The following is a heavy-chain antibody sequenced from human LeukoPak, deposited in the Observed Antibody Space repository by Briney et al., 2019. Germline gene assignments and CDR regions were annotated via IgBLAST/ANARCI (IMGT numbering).Heavy chain of an antibody. CDR3: ARVFMYSSSARRFDY. CDR1: GFTVSSNY. V-gene: IGHV3-53*01. J-gene: IGHJ4*02. D-gene: IGHD6-6*01. Sequence: GGSLRLSCAASGFTVSSNYMSWVRQAPGKGLEWVSVIYSGGSTYYADSVKGRFTISRDNSKNTLYLQMNSLRAEDTAVYYCARVFMYSSSARRFDYWGQGTLVTVSS. CDR2: IYSGGST.